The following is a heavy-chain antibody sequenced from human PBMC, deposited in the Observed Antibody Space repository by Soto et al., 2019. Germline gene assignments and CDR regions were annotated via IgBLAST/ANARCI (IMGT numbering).Heavy chain of an antibody. Sequence: QVQLQESGPGLVKPSQTLSLTCTVSGGFISSGGYYWNWIRQHPGKGLEYIGHIYYRGTTYYNPSLRSRLTISVDTSKNQFSLNLSSVTAADTAVYYCGRSIAAAGDDWFDPWGQGTLVTVSS. J-gene: IGHJ5*02. D-gene: IGHD6-13*01. CDR2: IYYRGTT. CDR3: GRSIAAAGDDWFDP. V-gene: IGHV4-31*03. CDR1: GGFISSGGYY.